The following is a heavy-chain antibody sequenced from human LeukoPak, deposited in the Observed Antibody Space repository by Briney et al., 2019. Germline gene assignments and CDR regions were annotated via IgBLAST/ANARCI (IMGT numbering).Heavy chain of an antibody. D-gene: IGHD3-3*02. Sequence: PGGSLRLSCAASGFTFSSYEMNWVRQAQGKGLEWVSYISSSGSTIYYADSVKGRFTISRDNAKNSLYLQMNSLRAEDTAVYYCAKYDGSIRPFEYWGQGTLVTVSS. CDR1: GFTFSSYE. CDR3: AKYDGSIRPFEY. V-gene: IGHV3-48*03. CDR2: ISSSGSTI. J-gene: IGHJ4*02.